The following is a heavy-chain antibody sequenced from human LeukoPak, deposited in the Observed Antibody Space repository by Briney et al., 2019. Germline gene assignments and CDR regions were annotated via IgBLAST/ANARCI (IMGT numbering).Heavy chain of an antibody. V-gene: IGHV4-59*01. J-gene: IGHJ4*02. CDR2: IYYSGST. D-gene: IGHD1-1*01. CDR1: GGSISSYY. Sequence: SETLSLTXTVSGGSISSYYWSWIRQPPGKGLEWIGYIYYSGSTNYNPSLKSRVTISVDTSKNQFSLKLSSVTAADTAVYYCARVAADSWNDFDYWGQRTLVTVSS. CDR3: ARVAADSWNDFDY.